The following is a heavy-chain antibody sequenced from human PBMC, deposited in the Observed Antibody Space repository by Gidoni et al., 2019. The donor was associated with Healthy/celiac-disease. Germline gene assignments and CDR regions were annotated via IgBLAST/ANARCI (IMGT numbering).Heavy chain of an antibody. CDR1: GFPFSSYA. Sequence: QVQLVESGGGVVQPGRSLRLSCAASGFPFSSYAMHLVRQAPGKGLEWVAVISYDGSKKYYADAVKGRFTISRDNSKNTLYLQMNSLRAEDTAVYYCARDYNGDGYNTYYFDYWGQGTLVTVSS. CDR3: ARDYNGDGYNTYYFDY. D-gene: IGHD3-10*01. CDR2: ISYDGSKK. V-gene: IGHV3-30-3*01. J-gene: IGHJ4*02.